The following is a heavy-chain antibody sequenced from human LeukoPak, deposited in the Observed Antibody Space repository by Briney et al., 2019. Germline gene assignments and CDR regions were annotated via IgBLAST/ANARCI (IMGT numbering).Heavy chain of an antibody. CDR2: INPSGGST. J-gene: IGHJ1*01. V-gene: IGHV1-46*01. Sequence: GASVKVSCKASGYTFTSYYMHWVRQAPGQGLEWMGIINPSGGSTSYAQKFQGRVTMTEDTSTDTAYMELSSLRSEDTAVYYCAKGYSVVTAIRHFQHWGQGTLVTVSS. CDR3: AKGYSVVTAIRHFQH. D-gene: IGHD2-21*02. CDR1: GYTFTSYY.